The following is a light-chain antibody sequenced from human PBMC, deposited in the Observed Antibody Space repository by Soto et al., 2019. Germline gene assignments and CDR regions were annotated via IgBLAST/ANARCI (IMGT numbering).Light chain of an antibody. Sequence: QSVLTQPPSVSGSPGQSVTISCTGTSSDVGSYNRVSWYQQPPGTAPKLMIYEVSNRPSGVPDRFSGSKSGNTASLTISGLQAEDEADYYCNSYTSTNTYVFGTRTKVTVL. CDR2: EVS. J-gene: IGLJ1*01. CDR3: NSYTSTNTYV. V-gene: IGLV2-18*02. CDR1: SSDVGSYNR.